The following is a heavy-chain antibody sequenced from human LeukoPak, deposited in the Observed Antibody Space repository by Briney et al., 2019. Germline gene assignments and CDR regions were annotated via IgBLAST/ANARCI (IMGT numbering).Heavy chain of an antibody. CDR3: ARHGVATMTVEMGTFDI. CDR2: IFYSGST. D-gene: IGHD3-22*01. Sequence: AETLSLTCTVSGGSISTYYWSWIRQPPGKGLEWIGYIFYSGSTNYNPSLKSRVTISVDTSKNQFSLRLSSVTAADTAVYYCARHGVATMTVEMGTFDIWGQGTMVTVSS. CDR1: GGSISTYY. J-gene: IGHJ3*02. V-gene: IGHV4-59*08.